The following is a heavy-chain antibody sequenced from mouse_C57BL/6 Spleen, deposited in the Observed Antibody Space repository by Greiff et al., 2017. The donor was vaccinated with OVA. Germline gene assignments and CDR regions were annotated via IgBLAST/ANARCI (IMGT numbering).Heavy chain of an antibody. J-gene: IGHJ2*01. CDR1: GFTFSSYT. V-gene: IGHV5-9*01. CDR2: ISGGGGNT. Sequence: LVESGGGLVKPGGSLKLSCAASGFTFSSYTMSWVRQTPEKRLEWVATISGGGGNTYYPDSVKGRFTISRDNAKNTLYLQMSSLRSEDTALYYCARRKTGGFDYWGQGTTLTVSS. CDR3: ARRKTGGFDY.